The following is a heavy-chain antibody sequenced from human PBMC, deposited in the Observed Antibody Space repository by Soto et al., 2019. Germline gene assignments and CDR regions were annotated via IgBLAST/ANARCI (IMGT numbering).Heavy chain of an antibody. Sequence: QVQLVESGGGLVKPGGSLRLSCAASGFTLSDYYMTWIRQAPGKGLEWVSYISHSGSTIYYTDSVKGRFTVSRDNAKNSLYLQVSSLRAEDTAVYYCASDPYYYASEYWGQGTLVTVSS. CDR3: ASDPYYYASEY. D-gene: IGHD3-10*01. CDR1: GFTLSDYY. CDR2: ISHSGSTI. V-gene: IGHV3-11*01. J-gene: IGHJ4*02.